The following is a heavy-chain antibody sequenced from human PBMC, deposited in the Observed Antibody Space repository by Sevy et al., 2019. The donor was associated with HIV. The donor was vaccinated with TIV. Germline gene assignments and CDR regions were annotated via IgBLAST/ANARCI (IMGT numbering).Heavy chain of an antibody. CDR2: ITPIFGTA. J-gene: IGHJ4*02. Sequence: ASVKVSCKASGGTFSSYAISWVRQAPGQGLEWMGVITPIFGTANYAQKFQGRVTITADESTGTAYMELTSLKSDDTAVYYCARGGGVGATTTPDSWGQGTLVTVSS. V-gene: IGHV1-69*13. CDR3: ARGGGVGATTTPDS. D-gene: IGHD1-26*01. CDR1: GGTFSSYA.